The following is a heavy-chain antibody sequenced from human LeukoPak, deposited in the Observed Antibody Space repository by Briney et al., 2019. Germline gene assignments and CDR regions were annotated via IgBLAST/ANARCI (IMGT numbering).Heavy chain of an antibody. V-gene: IGHV4-59*01. J-gene: IGHJ4*02. CDR2: IYYTGSA. Sequence: AGGSLRLSCAASGFTFSSYEMNWVRQAPGKGLEWIGYIYYTGSASYNPSLRSRVTMSADTSKNQFSLKLSSVTAADTAVYYCASRKLGNDYWGQGTLVTVSS. D-gene: IGHD7-27*01. CDR1: GFTFSSYE. CDR3: ASRKLGNDY.